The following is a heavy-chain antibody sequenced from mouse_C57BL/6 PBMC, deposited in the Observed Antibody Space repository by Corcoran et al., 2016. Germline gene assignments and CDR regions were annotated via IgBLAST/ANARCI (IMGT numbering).Heavy chain of an antibody. V-gene: IGHV1-26*01. J-gene: IGHJ1*03. CDR3: ARYHGGYFDV. CDR2: INPNNGGT. CDR1: GYTFTDYY. Sequence: EVQLQQSGPELVKPGASVKISCKASGYTFTDYYMNWVKQSHGKSLEWIGDINPNNGGTSYNQKFKGKATLTVDKSSSTAYMELRSLTSEDSAVYYCARYHGGYFDVWGTGTTVTVSS.